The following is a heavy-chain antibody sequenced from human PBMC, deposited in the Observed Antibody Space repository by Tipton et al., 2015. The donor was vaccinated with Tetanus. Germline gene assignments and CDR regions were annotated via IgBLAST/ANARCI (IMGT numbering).Heavy chain of an antibody. J-gene: IGHJ4*02. Sequence: SLRLSCATSGLSFSGYGLHWLRQVPGKGLEWVALVAYDGNNKYYADSVKGRFTISRDNSKDTLYPQMNSLRPEDTAVYYCARDGFYYGSGSYYRAFWGQGTLVTVS. V-gene: IGHV3-30-3*01. CDR2: VAYDGNNK. CDR3: ARDGFYYGSGSYYRAF. D-gene: IGHD3-10*01. CDR1: GLSFSGYG.